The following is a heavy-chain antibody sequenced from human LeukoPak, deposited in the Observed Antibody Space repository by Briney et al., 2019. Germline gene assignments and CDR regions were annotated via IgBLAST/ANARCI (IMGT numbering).Heavy chain of an antibody. D-gene: IGHD3-22*01. Sequence: ASVKASCKASGYTFTGYYMHWVRQAPGQGLEWMGIINPSGGSTSYAQKFQGRVTMTRDMSTSTVYMELSSLRSEDTAVYYCARAAYYDSSGYLIDYWGQGTLVTVSS. CDR2: INPSGGST. CDR3: ARAAYYDSSGYLIDY. J-gene: IGHJ4*02. V-gene: IGHV1-46*01. CDR1: GYTFTGYY.